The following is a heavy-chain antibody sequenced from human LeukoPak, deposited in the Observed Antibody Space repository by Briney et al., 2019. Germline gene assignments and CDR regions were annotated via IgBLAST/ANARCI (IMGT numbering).Heavy chain of an antibody. V-gene: IGHV4-61*02. CDR3: ARSYYYGSGSYYNVAPPRYYYYYMDV. J-gene: IGHJ6*03. D-gene: IGHD3-10*01. CDR1: GGSISSGSYY. Sequence: PSQTLSLTCTVSGGSISSGSYYWRWIRQPAGKGLEWIGRIYTSGSTNYNPSLKSRFTISVDTSKNQFSLKLSSVTAADTAVYYCARSYYYGSGSYYNVAPPRYYYYYMDVWGKGTTVTVSS. CDR2: IYTSGST.